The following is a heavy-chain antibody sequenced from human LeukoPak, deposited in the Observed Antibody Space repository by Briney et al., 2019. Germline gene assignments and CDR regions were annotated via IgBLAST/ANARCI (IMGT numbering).Heavy chain of an antibody. V-gene: IGHV3-23*01. J-gene: IGHJ5*02. Sequence: PGGSLRLSCAASGFTFSSYAMSWVRQAPGKGLEWISTISGSGSSTDFADSVKGRFTISRDNAENTVYLEMNSLSVEDTATYYCIRDFRSADLWGQGTLVTVTS. CDR2: ISGSGSST. CDR3: IRDFRSADL. D-gene: IGHD5-24*01. CDR1: GFTFSSYA.